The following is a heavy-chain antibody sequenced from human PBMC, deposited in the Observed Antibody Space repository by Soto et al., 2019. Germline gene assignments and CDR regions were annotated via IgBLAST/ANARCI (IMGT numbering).Heavy chain of an antibody. V-gene: IGHV3-23*01. CDR1: GFTFSSSA. CDR3: AKDQGYDFWSGYYPFDY. Sequence: GGSLRLSCAASGFTFSSSAMSWVRQAPWKGLEWVSAVSGSGGTTYYADSVRGRFTISRDNSKNTLYLQMNSLRAEDTAVYYCAKDQGYDFWSGYYPFDYWGQGTLVTVSS. CDR2: VSGSGGTT. D-gene: IGHD3-3*01. J-gene: IGHJ4*02.